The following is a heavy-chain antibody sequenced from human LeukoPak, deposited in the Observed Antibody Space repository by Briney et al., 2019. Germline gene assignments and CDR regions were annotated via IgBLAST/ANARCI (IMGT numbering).Heavy chain of an antibody. J-gene: IGHJ4*02. CDR1: GFPFSGSG. CDR2: IWYDGSHQ. D-gene: IGHD3-16*01. Sequence: GGSLRLSCAASGFPFSGSGMHWVRQAPGKGLEWVAVIWYDGSHQYYADSVKGRFTISRDNSKNTLDLQMNSLRVEDTAVYYCAGGARALDYWGQGTLVTVSS. V-gene: IGHV3-33*01. CDR3: AGGARALDY.